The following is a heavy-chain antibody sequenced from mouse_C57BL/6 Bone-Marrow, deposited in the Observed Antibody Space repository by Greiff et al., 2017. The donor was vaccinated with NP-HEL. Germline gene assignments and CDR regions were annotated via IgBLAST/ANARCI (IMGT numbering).Heavy chain of an antibody. CDR1: GYAFSSSW. J-gene: IGHJ4*01. CDR3: APYGYYAMDY. Sequence: VQLQQSGPELVKPGASVKISCKASGYAFSSSWMNWVKQRPGKGLEWIGRIYPGDGDTNYNGKFKGKATLTADKSSSTAYMQLSSLTSEDSAVYFCAPYGYYAMDYWGQGTSVTVSS. V-gene: IGHV1-82*01. CDR2: IYPGDGDT. D-gene: IGHD1-1*01.